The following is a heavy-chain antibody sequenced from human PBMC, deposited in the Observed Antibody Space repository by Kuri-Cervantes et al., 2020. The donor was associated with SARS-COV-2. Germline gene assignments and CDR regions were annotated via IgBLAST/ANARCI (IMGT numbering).Heavy chain of an antibody. D-gene: IGHD6-13*01. V-gene: IGHV1-18*04. CDR2: ISPYNGKT. CDR1: GYTFTGYY. J-gene: IGHJ4*02. Sequence: ASVKVSCKASGYTFTGYYMHWVRQAPGQGLEWMGWISPYNGKTHYAQNLQDRVTMTTDTATSTAYMELRNLRSDDTALYYCSAAGYSNTWSRDVDSWGQGTLVTVSS. CDR3: SAAGYSNTWSRDVDS.